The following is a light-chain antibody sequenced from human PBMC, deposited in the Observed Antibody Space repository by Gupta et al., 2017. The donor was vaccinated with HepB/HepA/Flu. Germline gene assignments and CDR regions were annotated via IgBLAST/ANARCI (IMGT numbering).Light chain of an antibody. CDR3: AAWDDSLIGLV. V-gene: IGLV1-36*01. CDR2: YDD. CDR1: SSNIGNHA. Sequence: SVLTQPPSVSEAPRQRVTISCSGSSSNIGNHAVNWYQQLPGKSPKLLIYYDDLLPSGVSDRFSGSRSGTSASLAISGLQSEDEAEYYCAAWDDSLIGLVFGGGTKLTVL. J-gene: IGLJ2*01.